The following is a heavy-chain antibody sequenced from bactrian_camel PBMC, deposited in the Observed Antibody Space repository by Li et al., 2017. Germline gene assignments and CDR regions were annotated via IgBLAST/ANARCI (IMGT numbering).Heavy chain of an antibody. Sequence: QLVESGGGSVQAGGSLRLSCVVSGRSRGSNCVGRYRLPPGRAPAEREGIAAIRRSGGETWYAGSGKGRFTISQDNAKNTLYLQMNSLKPEDTAMYYCAAVRYGVTWYPLCRARSADFGYWGQGTQVTVS. CDR2: IRRSGGET. CDR3: AAVRYGVTWYPLCRARSADFGY. V-gene: IGHV3-3*01. J-gene: IGHJ6*01. CDR1: GRSRGSNC. D-gene: IGHD6*01.